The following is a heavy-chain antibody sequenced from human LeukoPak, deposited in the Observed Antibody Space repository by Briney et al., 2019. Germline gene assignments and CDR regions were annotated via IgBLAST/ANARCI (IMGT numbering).Heavy chain of an antibody. Sequence: SGTLSLTCAVSSGSISSSNWWSWVRQPPGKGLEWIGEIYHSGSTNYNPSLKSRVTISVDKSKNQFSLKLSSVTAADTAVYYCARGAVGYSYGSLWYWGQGTLVTVSS. V-gene: IGHV4-4*02. D-gene: IGHD5-18*01. CDR3: ARGAVGYSYGSLWY. CDR2: IYHSGST. J-gene: IGHJ4*02. CDR1: SGSISSSNW.